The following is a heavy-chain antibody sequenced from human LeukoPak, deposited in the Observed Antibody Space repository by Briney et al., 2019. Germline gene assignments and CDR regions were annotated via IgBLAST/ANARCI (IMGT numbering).Heavy chain of an antibody. D-gene: IGHD5/OR15-5a*01. CDR3: ARGASSSTIYDAFDI. J-gene: IGHJ3*02. V-gene: IGHV4-59*01. CDR2: IYYSGST. CDR1: GGSISSYY. Sequence: SETLSLTCTVSGGSISSYYWSWLRQPPGKGLEWIGYIYYSGSTNYNPSLKSRVTISVDTSKNQFSLKLSSVTAADTAVYYCARGASSSTIYDAFDIWGQGTMVTVSS.